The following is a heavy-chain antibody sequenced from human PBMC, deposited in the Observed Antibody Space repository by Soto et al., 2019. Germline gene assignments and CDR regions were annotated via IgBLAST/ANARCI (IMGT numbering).Heavy chain of an antibody. J-gene: IGHJ4*02. D-gene: IGHD5-18*01. CDR2: IIPIFGTA. V-gene: IGHV1-69*01. Sequence: QVQLVQSGAEVKTPGSSVKVSCKASGGTFSSYAISWVRQAPGQGLEWMGGIIPIFGTANYAQKFQGRVTITADETTSKAYMELSSLRSDDMAVYYCARDGRGSKGGYSYGTDYWGQGTLVTVSS. CDR3: ARDGRGSKGGYSYGTDY. CDR1: GGTFSSYA.